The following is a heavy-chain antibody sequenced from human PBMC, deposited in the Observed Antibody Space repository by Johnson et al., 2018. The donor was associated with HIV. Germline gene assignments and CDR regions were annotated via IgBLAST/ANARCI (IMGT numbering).Heavy chain of an antibody. D-gene: IGHD4-11*01. CDR2: ISYDGSNI. CDR1: GFTFSSYA. V-gene: IGHV3-30*04. CDR3: AKVRSCLTTLEDAFDI. J-gene: IGHJ3*02. Sequence: QVQLVESGGGVVQPGRSLRLSCAASGFTFSSYAMHWVRHAPGKGPEWLAVISYDGSNIYYADSVNGRFTISRANSKNTLYLQIHSLRAEDTAVFYCAKVRSCLTTLEDAFDIWGQVTLVTVAT.